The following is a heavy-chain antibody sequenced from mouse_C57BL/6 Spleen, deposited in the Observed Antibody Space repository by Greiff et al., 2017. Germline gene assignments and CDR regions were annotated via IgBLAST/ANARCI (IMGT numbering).Heavy chain of an antibody. J-gene: IGHJ2*01. CDR2: IYPGDGDT. Sequence: VKLMESGPELVKPGASVKISCKASGYAFSSSWMNWVKQRPGKGLEWIGRIYPGDGDTNYNGKFKGKATLTADKSSSTAYMQLSSLTSEDSAVYFCARGLYDGYYVGYWGQGTTLTVSS. D-gene: IGHD2-3*01. V-gene: IGHV1-82*01. CDR1: GYAFSSSW. CDR3: ARGLYDGYYVGY.